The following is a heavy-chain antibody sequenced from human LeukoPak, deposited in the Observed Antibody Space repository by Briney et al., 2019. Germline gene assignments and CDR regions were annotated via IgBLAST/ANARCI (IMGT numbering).Heavy chain of an antibody. V-gene: IGHV4-39*07. J-gene: IGHJ4*02. CDR2: INHSGST. Sequence: SQTLSLTCTVSGGSISSGSYYWSWIRQPPGKGLEWIGEINHSGSTNYNPSLKSRVTISVDTSKNQFSLKLSSVTAADTAVYYCARGYTSHDFWTFYYWGQGTLVTVSS. CDR3: ARGYTSHDFWTFYY. CDR1: GGSISSGSYY. D-gene: IGHD3-3*01.